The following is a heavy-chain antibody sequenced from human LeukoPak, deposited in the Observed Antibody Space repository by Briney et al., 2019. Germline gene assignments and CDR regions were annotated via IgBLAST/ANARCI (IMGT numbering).Heavy chain of an antibody. V-gene: IGHV3-74*01. CDR2: INTDGSVT. Sequence: GGSLRLSCAASGFTFSNYGMHWVRHAPGKGLVWVSRINTDGSVTSHADSVKGRFTISRDNSKNTLYLQMNSLSAEDTAVYYCAREASYYFDYWGQGTLVTVSS. J-gene: IGHJ4*02. CDR3: AREASYYFDY. D-gene: IGHD1-26*01. CDR1: GFTFSNYG.